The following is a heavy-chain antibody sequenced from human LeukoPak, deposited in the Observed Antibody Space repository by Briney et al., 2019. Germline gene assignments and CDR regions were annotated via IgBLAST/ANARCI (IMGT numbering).Heavy chain of an antibody. J-gene: IGHJ5*02. V-gene: IGHV1-69*04. Sequence: ASVKVSCKASGGTFSSYAISWARQAPGQGLEWMGRIIPILGIANYAQKFQGRVTITADKSTSTAYMELSSLRSEDTAVYYCARDGYYDSRRGWFDPWGQGTLVTVSS. CDR3: ARDGYYDSRRGWFDP. D-gene: IGHD3-22*01. CDR1: GGTFSSYA. CDR2: IIPILGIA.